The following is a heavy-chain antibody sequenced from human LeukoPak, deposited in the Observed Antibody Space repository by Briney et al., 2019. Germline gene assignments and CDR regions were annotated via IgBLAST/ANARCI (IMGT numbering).Heavy chain of an antibody. Sequence: SETLSLTCTVSGGSISSSSYYWGWIRQPPGKGLEWIGSIYYSGSTYCNPSLKSRVTISVDTSKNQFSLKLSSVTAADTAVYYCARGEGYYDFWSGYYTGLGYWGQGTLVTVSS. V-gene: IGHV4-39*07. CDR3: ARGEGYYDFWSGYYTGLGY. J-gene: IGHJ4*02. CDR1: GGSISSSSYY. CDR2: IYYSGST. D-gene: IGHD3-3*01.